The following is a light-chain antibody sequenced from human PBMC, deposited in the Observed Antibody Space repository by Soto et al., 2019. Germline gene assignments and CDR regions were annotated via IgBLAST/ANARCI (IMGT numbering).Light chain of an antibody. CDR2: AAA. Sequence: AIRMTQSPSSISASTGDRVTITCRASRGISSFLAWYQQKPGKAPKLLIYAAATLQRGAPSRFSASGSGTDFTLTISRLQSEDFATYFCQQYLSYPYTFGQGTKLEI. CDR3: QQYLSYPYT. J-gene: IGKJ2*01. CDR1: RGISSF. V-gene: IGKV1-8*01.